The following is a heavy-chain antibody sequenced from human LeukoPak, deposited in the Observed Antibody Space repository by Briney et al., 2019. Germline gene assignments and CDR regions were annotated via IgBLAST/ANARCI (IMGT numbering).Heavy chain of an antibody. CDR1: GYTFTSYY. CDR3: AKEGVLAARPFDY. Sequence: ASVKGSCKASGYTFTSYYMHWVRQAPGQGLEWMGIINPSVGSTTYAQELQGRVTMTRDTSTSTVYMELSSLRSEDTAVYYCAKEGVLAARPFDYWGQGTLVTVSS. V-gene: IGHV1-46*04. J-gene: IGHJ4*02. CDR2: INPSVGST. D-gene: IGHD6-6*01.